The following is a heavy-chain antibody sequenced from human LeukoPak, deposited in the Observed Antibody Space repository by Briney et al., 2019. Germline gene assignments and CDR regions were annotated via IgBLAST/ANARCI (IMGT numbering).Heavy chain of an antibody. CDR2: IYTSGST. CDR3: AKSYSSSWYFDY. D-gene: IGHD6-13*01. J-gene: IGHJ4*02. Sequence: SETLSLTCTVSGGSISSHYSSWIRQPPGKGLEWIGYIYTSGSTNYNPSLKSRVTISVDPSKDQFALKLSSVTAADTGVYFCAKSYSSSWYFDYWGQGTMVTV. CDR1: GGSISSHY. V-gene: IGHV4-4*09.